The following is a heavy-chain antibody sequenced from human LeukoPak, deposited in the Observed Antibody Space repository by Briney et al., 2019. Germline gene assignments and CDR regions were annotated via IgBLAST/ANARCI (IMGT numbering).Heavy chain of an antibody. Sequence: PSETLSLTCTVSGDSISSSSYYWGWIRQPPGKWLEWIATIYYSGSTYYNPSLKSRVTISVDTSKNQFSLKLSSVTAADTAVYYCAGDSTRIVVGFDYWGQGTLVTVST. D-gene: IGHD2-15*01. CDR1: GDSISSSSYY. V-gene: IGHV4-39*01. CDR2: IYYSGST. J-gene: IGHJ4*02. CDR3: AGDSTRIVVGFDY.